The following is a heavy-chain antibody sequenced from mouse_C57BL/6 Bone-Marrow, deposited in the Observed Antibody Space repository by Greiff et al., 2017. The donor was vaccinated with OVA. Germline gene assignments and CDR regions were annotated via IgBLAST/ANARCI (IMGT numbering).Heavy chain of an antibody. CDR3: ARDDALRDWFAY. D-gene: IGHD1-1*01. V-gene: IGHV5-4*01. CDR1: GFTFSSYA. Sequence: EVQRVESGGGLVKPGGSLKLSCAASGFTFSSYAMSWVRQTPEKRLEWVATISDGGSYTYYPDNVKGRFTISRDNAKNNLYLQMSHLKSEDTAMYYCARDDALRDWFAYWGQGTLVTVSA. J-gene: IGHJ3*01. CDR2: ISDGGSYT.